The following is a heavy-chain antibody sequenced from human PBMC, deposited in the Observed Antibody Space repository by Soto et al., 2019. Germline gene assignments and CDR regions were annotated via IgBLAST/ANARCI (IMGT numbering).Heavy chain of an antibody. Sequence: GGSLRLSCAASGFTFSSYSMNWVRQAPGKGLEWVSSISSSSSYIYYADSVKGRFTISRDNAKNSLYLQMNSLRAEDTAVYYCARVVGYGDPYFDYWGQGTLVTVSS. CDR2: ISSSSSYI. J-gene: IGHJ4*02. CDR3: ARVVGYGDPYFDY. CDR1: GFTFSSYS. V-gene: IGHV3-21*01. D-gene: IGHD4-17*01.